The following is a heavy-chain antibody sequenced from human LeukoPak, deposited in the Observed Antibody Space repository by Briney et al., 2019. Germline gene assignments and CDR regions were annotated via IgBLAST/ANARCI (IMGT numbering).Heavy chain of an antibody. Sequence: GASVKVSCKASGYSFSSYGISWVRQAPGQGLEWMGWISGYNGNTNYAQKLQGRVTMTTDTSTSTAYMELRSLRSDDTAVYYCAREEVRGAVAGYFDYWGQGTLVTVSS. CDR1: GYSFSSYG. CDR2: ISGYNGNT. D-gene: IGHD6-19*01. CDR3: AREEVRGAVAGYFDY. V-gene: IGHV1-18*01. J-gene: IGHJ4*02.